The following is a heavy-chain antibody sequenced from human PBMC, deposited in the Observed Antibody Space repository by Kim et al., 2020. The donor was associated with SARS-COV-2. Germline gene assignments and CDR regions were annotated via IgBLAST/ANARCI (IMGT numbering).Heavy chain of an antibody. D-gene: IGHD4-17*01. V-gene: IGHV4-34*01. J-gene: IGHJ4*02. CDR1: GGSFSGYY. Sequence: SETLSLTCAVYGGSFSGYYWSWIRQPPGKGLEWIGEINHSGSTNYNPSLKSRVTISVDTSKNQFSLKLSSVTAADTAVYYCARRNYGDYGSNFDYWGQGTLVTVSS. CDR2: INHSGST. CDR3: ARRNYGDYGSNFDY.